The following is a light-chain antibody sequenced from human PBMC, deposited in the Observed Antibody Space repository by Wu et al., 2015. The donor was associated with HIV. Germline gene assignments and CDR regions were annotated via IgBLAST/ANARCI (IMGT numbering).Light chain of an antibody. V-gene: IGKV3-15*01. J-gene: IGKJ5*01. CDR2: GAS. CDR1: QNISSS. Sequence: EIVMTQFPATLSVSPGERATLSCRASQNISSSLAWYQQKRGQAPRLLIYGASNRATGVAARFTGSGSVTEFTLTISRLEPEDFAVYYCQQYGSSPPITFGQGTRLEIK. CDR3: QQYGSSPPIT.